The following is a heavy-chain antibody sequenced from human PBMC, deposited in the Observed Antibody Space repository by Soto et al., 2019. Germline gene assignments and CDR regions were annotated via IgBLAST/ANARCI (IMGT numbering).Heavy chain of an antibody. J-gene: IGHJ4*02. V-gene: IGHV1-3*01. CDR2: MNADNGNT. CDR1: GYTFTSYA. Sequence: QVQLVQSGAEVKKPGASVKVSCKASGYTFTSYAMYWVRQAPGQRLEWMGWMNADNGNTKYSQKFQGSVTIPRDPSASTAYMELSSLTSEDTAVYYCARAASHPDYWGQGTLVTVSS. CDR3: ARAASHPDY.